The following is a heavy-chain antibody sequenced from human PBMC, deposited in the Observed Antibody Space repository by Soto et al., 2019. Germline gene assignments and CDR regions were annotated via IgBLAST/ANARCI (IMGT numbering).Heavy chain of an antibody. V-gene: IGHV4-61*01. CDR1: GGSVSSGSYY. Sequence: PSETLSLTCTVSGGSVSSGSYYWIWIRQPPGKGLEWIGYIYYSGSTNYNPSLKSRVTISVDTSKNQFSLKLSSVTAADTAVYYCARPLYSYGPMDVWGQGTTVT. CDR2: IYYSGST. D-gene: IGHD5-18*01. J-gene: IGHJ6*02. CDR3: ARPLYSYGPMDV.